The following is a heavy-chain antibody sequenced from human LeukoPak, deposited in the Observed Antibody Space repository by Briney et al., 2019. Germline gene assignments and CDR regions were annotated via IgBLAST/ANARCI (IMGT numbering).Heavy chain of an antibody. CDR1: GXTFSSXX. CDR3: AKDIPISGSYFH. CDR2: ISYDGSNK. V-gene: IGHV3-30*07. D-gene: IGHD3-10*01. J-gene: IGHJ4*02. Sequence: SXXASGXTFSSXXMHWXRQAPGXXXXXVAVISYDGSNKYYADSVKGRFTISRDNSKNTLYLQMNNLRAEDTAMYYCAKDIPISGSYFHWGQGTLVTVSS.